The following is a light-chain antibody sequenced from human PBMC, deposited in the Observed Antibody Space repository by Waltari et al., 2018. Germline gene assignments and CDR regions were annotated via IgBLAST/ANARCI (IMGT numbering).Light chain of an antibody. Sequence: CRASQIICKYLVWYQQKPGQAPRLLMYAASTRATGIPDRFSGSGSWTDFSLTISGLEPEDFAVYYCQKYDRLPATFGQGTKVEIK. CDR2: AAS. V-gene: IGKV3-20*01. J-gene: IGKJ1*01. CDR1: QIICKY. CDR3: QKYDRLPAT.